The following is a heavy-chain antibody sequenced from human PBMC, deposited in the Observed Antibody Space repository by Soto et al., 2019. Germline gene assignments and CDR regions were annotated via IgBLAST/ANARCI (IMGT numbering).Heavy chain of an antibody. J-gene: IGHJ1*01. CDR3: VAGNCIGTGCLTPLQH. CDR1: GFTFSTSA. V-gene: IGHV1-58*01. CDR2: IVVGSGST. D-gene: IGHD2-2*01. Sequence: SVKVSCKASGFTFSTSAVQWVRQARGHRLEWMGYIVVGSGSTNYAQNFQERVTITRDMSKSTAYMELSSLRSEDTAVYYCVAGNCIGTGCLTPLQHWG.